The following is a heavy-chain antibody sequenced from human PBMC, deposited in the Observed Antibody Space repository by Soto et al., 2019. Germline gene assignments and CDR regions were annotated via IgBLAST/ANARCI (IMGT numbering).Heavy chain of an antibody. V-gene: IGHV3-21*01. CDR2: ISRVGTYI. CDR3: ARVYCSGGSCYGVPYYYGMDV. CDR1: GFTFTDYS. Sequence: EVQLVESGGGLVKPGGSLRLSCAASGFTFTDYSMNWVRQAPGKGLEWVSSISRVGTYIYYADSVRGRFTISRDNAKNSLYLQRDSLRAEDTGVYYCARVYCSGGSCYGVPYYYGMDVWGQGTTVTVSS. J-gene: IGHJ6*02. D-gene: IGHD2-15*01.